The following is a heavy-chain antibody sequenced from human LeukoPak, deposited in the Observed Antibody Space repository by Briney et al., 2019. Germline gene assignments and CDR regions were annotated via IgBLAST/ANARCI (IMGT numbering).Heavy chain of an antibody. Sequence: TGGSLRLSCAGSGFPFSDHYMDWVRQAPGKGLEWVGRTRNKANSYTTEYAASVKGRFTISRDDSKSSLSLQMDSLKIEDTAVYYCAKTLYVSGRYYFDYWGQGALVTVSS. CDR2: TRNKANSYTT. V-gene: IGHV3-72*01. D-gene: IGHD2/OR15-2a*01. J-gene: IGHJ4*02. CDR1: GFPFSDHY. CDR3: AKTLYVSGRYYFDY.